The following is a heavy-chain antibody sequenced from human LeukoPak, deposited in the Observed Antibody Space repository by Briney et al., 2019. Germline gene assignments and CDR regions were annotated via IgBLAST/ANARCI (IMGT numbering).Heavy chain of an antibody. D-gene: IGHD3-22*01. CDR3: ARDCRITMMVVVPEIDY. V-gene: IGHV1-18*01. Sequence: GASVKVSCKASGYTFTSYGISWVRQAPGQGLEWMGWISAYNGNTNYAQKLQGRVTMTTDTSTSTAYMELRSLRSDDTAVYYCARDCRITMMVVVPEIDYWGQGTLVTVSS. CDR2: ISAYNGNT. J-gene: IGHJ4*02. CDR1: GYTFTSYG.